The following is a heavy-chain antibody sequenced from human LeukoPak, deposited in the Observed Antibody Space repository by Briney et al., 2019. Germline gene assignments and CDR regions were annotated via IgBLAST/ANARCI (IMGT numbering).Heavy chain of an antibody. V-gene: IGHV4-61*01. Sequence: SETLSLTCTVSGGSVSSGSYYWSWIRQPPGRGLEWIGYIYYSGNTNYNPSLKSRVTISVDTSKNQFSLKLSSVTAADTAVYYCAREGLATMIRGVIPYWGQGTLVTVSS. CDR2: IYYSGNT. D-gene: IGHD3-10*01. CDR1: GGSVSSGSYY. CDR3: AREGLATMIRGVIPY. J-gene: IGHJ4*02.